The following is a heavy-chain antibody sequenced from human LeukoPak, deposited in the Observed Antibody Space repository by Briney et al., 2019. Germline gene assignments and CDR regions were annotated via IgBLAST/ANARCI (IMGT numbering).Heavy chain of an antibody. Sequence: SETLSLTCGVYGWSCSAYYWSCIRQPPAKELEWMGEINHRGGTNYNPSLNIRVTISLYTSKNQFSLKLRSVTAADTAVYYCARGCITTFGVVIPLDYWGQGALVTVSS. V-gene: IGHV4-34*01. J-gene: IGHJ4*02. D-gene: IGHD3-3*01. CDR3: ARGCITTFGVVIPLDY. CDR2: INHRGGT. CDR1: GWSCSAYY.